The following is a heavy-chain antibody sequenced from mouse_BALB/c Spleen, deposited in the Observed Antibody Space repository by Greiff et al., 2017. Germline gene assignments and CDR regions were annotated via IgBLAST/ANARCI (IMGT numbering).Heavy chain of an antibody. CDR2: IHFSGST. J-gene: IGHJ3*01. D-gene: IGHD2-4*01. CDR1: GYSITSGYS. CDR3: ARSGDIYYDYDGGAWFAY. Sequence: EVKLQESGPDLVKPSQSLSLTCTVTGYSITSGYSWHWIRQFPGNKLEWMGYIHFSGSTNYNPSLKGRISITRDTSKNQFFLQLNSVTTEDTATYYCARSGDIYYDYDGGAWFAYWGQGTLVTVSA. V-gene: IGHV3-1*02.